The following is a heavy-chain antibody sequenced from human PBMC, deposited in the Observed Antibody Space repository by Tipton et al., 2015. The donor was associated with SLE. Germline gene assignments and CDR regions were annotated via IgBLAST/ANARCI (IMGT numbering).Heavy chain of an antibody. D-gene: IGHD6-19*01. V-gene: IGHV3-30*04. Sequence: RSLRLSCAASGFTFSSYAMHWVRQAPGKGLEWVAVISYDGSNKYYADSVKGRFTISGDNSKNTLYLQMNSLRAEDTAVYYCARDLSSGDYWGQGTLVTVSS. CDR3: ARDLSSGDY. J-gene: IGHJ4*02. CDR1: GFTFSSYA. CDR2: ISYDGSNK.